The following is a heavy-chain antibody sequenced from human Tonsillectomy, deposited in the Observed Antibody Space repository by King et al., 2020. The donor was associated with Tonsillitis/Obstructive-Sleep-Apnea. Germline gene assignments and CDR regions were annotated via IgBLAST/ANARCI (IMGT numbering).Heavy chain of an antibody. CDR2: IYYSGST. J-gene: IGHJ6*03. CDR1: GGSISSYY. V-gene: IGHV4-59*08. CDR3: ARHRGYCGGDCYPYYYYYMDA. D-gene: IGHD2-21*01. Sequence: VQLQESGPGLVKPSETLSLTCTVSGGSISSYYWSWIRQPPGKGLEWIGYIYYSGSTNYNPSLKSRVTISVDTSKNQFSLKLSSVTAADTAVYYCARHRGYCGGDCYPYYYYYMDAWGKGTTVTVSS.